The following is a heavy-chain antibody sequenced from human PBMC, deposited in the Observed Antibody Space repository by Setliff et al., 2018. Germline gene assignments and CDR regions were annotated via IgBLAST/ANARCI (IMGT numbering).Heavy chain of an antibody. V-gene: IGHV4-39*07. D-gene: IGHD3-9*01. CDR2: IHASGSP. CDR1: GGSVSSTSHY. CDR3: ARERYFDWFFED. Sequence: SETLSLTCTVSGGSVSSTSHYWGWIRQPPGKGMEWIGRIHASGSPDYNPSLKSRVTISRDTSTNQFSLKLSSVTAADTAVYYCARERYFDWFFEDWGQGTLVTVSS. J-gene: IGHJ4*02.